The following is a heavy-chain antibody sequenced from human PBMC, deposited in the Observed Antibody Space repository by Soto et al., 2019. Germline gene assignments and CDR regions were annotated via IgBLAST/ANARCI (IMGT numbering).Heavy chain of an antibody. CDR1: GFTFSGSA. V-gene: IGHV3-73*01. Sequence: GGSLRLSCAASGFTFSGSAMHWVRQASGKGLEWVGRIRSKANSYATAYAASVKGRFTISKDDSKNTAYLQMNSLKTEDTAVYYCAKSSGYSGYDYNGFLFDYWGQGTLVTVSS. J-gene: IGHJ4*02. CDR2: IRSKANSYAT. CDR3: AKSSGYSGYDYNGFLFDY. D-gene: IGHD5-12*01.